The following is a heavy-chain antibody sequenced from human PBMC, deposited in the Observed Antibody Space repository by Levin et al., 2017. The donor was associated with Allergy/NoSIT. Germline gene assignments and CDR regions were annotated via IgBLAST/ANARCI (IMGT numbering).Heavy chain of an antibody. CDR3: AKDSESSGSYYARYFYYPMDV. Sequence: LSLTCAASGFTFSSYGLNWVRQAPGKGLEWVSTISGSGDVTHYADAVKGRFTISRDNYKKTLYLHINSLRADDTAIYYCAKDSESSGSYYARYFYYPMDVWGQGTTVTVSS. J-gene: IGHJ6*02. CDR2: ISGSGDVT. CDR1: GFTFSSYG. V-gene: IGHV3-23*01. D-gene: IGHD3-22*01.